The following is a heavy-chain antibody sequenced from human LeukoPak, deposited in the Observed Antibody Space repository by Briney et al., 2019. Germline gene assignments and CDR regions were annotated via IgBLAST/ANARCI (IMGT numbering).Heavy chain of an antibody. V-gene: IGHV3-9*01. CDR2: ISWNSGSI. CDR3: AKGYYYGSGSYFVY. D-gene: IGHD3-10*01. J-gene: IGHJ4*02. Sequence: PGRSLRLSCAASGFTFEDYVMHWVRQAPGKGLEWVSGISWNSGSIGYADSVKGRFTISRDNAKNSLYLQMNSLRAEDTALYYCAKGYYYGSGSYFVYWGQGTLVTVSS. CDR1: GFTFEDYV.